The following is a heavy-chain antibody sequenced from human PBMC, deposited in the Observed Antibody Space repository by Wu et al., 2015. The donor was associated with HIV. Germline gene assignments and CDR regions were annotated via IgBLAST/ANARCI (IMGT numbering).Heavy chain of an antibody. V-gene: IGHV1-8*01. J-gene: IGHJ4*02. D-gene: IGHD3-10*01. CDR2: MKPKSGDT. CDR1: GYTFTSYD. CDR3: TRVGGSPCIIMVRDPSGY. Sequence: QVQLVQSGAEVRKPGASVKVSCQASGYTFTSYDINWVRQATGQGLEWMGWMKPKSGDTGYAQKFQGRVTMTRDTSTRTVYMELSSLTSDDTAIYYCTRVGGSPCIIMVRDPSGYWGQGTLVTVSS.